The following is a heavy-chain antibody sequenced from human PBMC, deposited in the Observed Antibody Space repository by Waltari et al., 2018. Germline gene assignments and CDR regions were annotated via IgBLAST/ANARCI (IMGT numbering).Heavy chain of an antibody. D-gene: IGHD3-10*01. CDR3: APLPGGSGQTFDY. Sequence: EVELVQSGAEVKKPGATVKISCKASGYTFMDYFMHWVQQAPGKGLEWMGRIDPEDGETLYSEKFQGRATITADTSTDTAYMELSSLTSGDTAVYYCAPLPGGSGQTFDYWGQGTLVTVSS. V-gene: IGHV1-69-2*01. CDR1: GYTFMDYF. J-gene: IGHJ4*02. CDR2: IDPEDGET.